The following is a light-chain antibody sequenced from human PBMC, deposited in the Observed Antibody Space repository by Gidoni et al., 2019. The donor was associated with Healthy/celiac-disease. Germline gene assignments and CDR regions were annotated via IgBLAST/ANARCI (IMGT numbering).Light chain of an antibody. CDR3: QQYYSYPQRT. J-gene: IGKJ1*01. Sequence: AIRMTPSPSSLSASTGDSVTITCRASQGISSYLAWYQQKPGKAPKLLIYAASTLQSGVPSRFSGSGSGTDFTLTISCLQSEDFATYYCQQYYSYPQRTFGQGTKVEIK. CDR1: QGISSY. V-gene: IGKV1-8*01. CDR2: AAS.